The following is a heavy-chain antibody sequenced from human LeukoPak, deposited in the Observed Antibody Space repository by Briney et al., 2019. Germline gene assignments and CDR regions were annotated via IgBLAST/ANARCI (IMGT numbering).Heavy chain of an antibody. J-gene: IGHJ4*02. Sequence: PSETLSLTCNVSGASMSSNYWSWIRQPPGKGLEWIGYIYHSGNTNYSPSLESRVTMSVHESKNQFSLRVHFVTAADTAVYYCARTRRAAVAGRFDSWGQGTLVTVSS. CDR3: ARTRRAAVAGRFDS. V-gene: IGHV4-4*09. CDR2: IYHSGNT. D-gene: IGHD6-19*01. CDR1: GASMSSNY.